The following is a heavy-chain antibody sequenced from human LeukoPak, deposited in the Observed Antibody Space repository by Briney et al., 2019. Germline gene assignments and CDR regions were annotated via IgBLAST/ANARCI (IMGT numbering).Heavy chain of an antibody. CDR1: GFTFSSYW. Sequence: GGSLRLSCAASGFTFSSYWMSWVRQAPGKGLEWVANIKQDGSEKYYVDSVKGRFTISRDNAKNSLYLQMNSLRAEDTAVYYCAKDLNPREAGATIDYWGQGTLVTVSS. CDR3: AKDLNPREAGATIDY. V-gene: IGHV3-7*03. CDR2: IKQDGSEK. D-gene: IGHD1-26*01. J-gene: IGHJ4*02.